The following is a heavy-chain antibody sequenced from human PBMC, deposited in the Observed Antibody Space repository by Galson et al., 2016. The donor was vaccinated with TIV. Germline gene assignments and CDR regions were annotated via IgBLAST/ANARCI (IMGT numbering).Heavy chain of an antibody. CDR2: IIGMFGIA. D-gene: IGHD5-24*01. Sequence: SVKVSCKASGSTFSSYAVSWVRQAPGQGLEWMGGIIGMFGIANYAQKFQGRVTITADESTSTAYMELFSLRSEDTAVYYCARGDDYNYQKAMLNYWGQGTLVIVSS. CDR3: ARGDDYNYQKAMLNY. V-gene: IGHV1-69*13. CDR1: GSTFSSYA. J-gene: IGHJ4*02.